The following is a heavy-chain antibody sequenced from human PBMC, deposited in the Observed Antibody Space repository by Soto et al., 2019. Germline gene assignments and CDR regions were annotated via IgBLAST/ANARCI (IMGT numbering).Heavy chain of an antibody. J-gene: IGHJ4*02. V-gene: IGHV4-34*01. CDR1: GGSFSGYY. D-gene: IGHD5-18*01. Sequence: PSETLSLTCAVYGGSFSGYYWSWIRQPPGKGLEWIGEINHSGSTNYNPSLKSRVTISVDTSKNQFSLKLSSVTAADTAVYYCASQDSARGYSYGFIFDYWGQGTLVTVSS. CDR2: INHSGST. CDR3: ASQDSARGYSYGFIFDY.